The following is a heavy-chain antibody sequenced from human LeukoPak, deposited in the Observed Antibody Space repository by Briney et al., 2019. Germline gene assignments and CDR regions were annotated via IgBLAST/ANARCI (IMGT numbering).Heavy chain of an antibody. CDR3: ASSSERAHGEGLYSSSSYYFDY. Sequence: GESLKISCKGSGYSFTSYWIGWVRQMPGKGLEWMGIIYPGDSDTRYSPSFQGQVTISADKSISTAYLQWSSLKASDTAMYYCASSSERAHGEGLYSSSSYYFDYWGQGTLVTVSS. V-gene: IGHV5-51*01. J-gene: IGHJ4*02. D-gene: IGHD6-6*01. CDR1: GYSFTSYW. CDR2: IYPGDSDT.